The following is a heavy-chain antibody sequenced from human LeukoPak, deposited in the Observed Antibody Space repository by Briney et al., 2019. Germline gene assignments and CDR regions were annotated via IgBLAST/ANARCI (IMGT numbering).Heavy chain of an antibody. CDR2: IRYDGSNK. V-gene: IGHV3-30*02. Sequence: GGSPRLSCAASGFTFTNYAMTWVRQAPGKGLEWVAFIRYDGSNKYYADSVKGRFTISRDNSKNTLYLQMNSLRAEDTAVYYCAKDVRYCSSTSCYSPHYYYYYMDVWGKGTTVTISS. J-gene: IGHJ6*03. CDR3: AKDVRYCSSTSCYSPHYYYYYMDV. D-gene: IGHD2-2*01. CDR1: GFTFTNYA.